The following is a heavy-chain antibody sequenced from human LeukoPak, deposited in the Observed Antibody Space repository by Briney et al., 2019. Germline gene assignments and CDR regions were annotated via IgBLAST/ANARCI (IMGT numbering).Heavy chain of an antibody. CDR2: FDPEDGET. D-gene: IGHD2-15*01. Sequence: ASVKVSCKVSGYTLTELSMHWVRQAPGKGLEWMGGFDPEDGETIYAQKFQGRVTMTEDTSTDTAYMELSSLRSEDTAVYYCARGAPSPPGYCSGGSCYHPGEGYFDYWGQGTLVTVSS. CDR1: GYTLTELS. J-gene: IGHJ4*02. CDR3: ARGAPSPPGYCSGGSCYHPGEGYFDY. V-gene: IGHV1-24*01.